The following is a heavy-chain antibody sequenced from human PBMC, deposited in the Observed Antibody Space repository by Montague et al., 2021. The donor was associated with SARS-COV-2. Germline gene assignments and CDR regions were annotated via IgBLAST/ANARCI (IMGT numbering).Heavy chain of an antibody. Sequence: TLSLTCTVSGSSIRSGGYYWTWIRQHPGKGLEWIGYIVHTGRAYYNPSVETRVNISVDTSNNLFSLRLSSVTAADTAMYFCARVRLFYYLDYWGQGTLVTVSS. V-gene: IGHV4-31*03. D-gene: IGHD2/OR15-2a*01. J-gene: IGHJ4*02. CDR3: ARVRLFYYLDY. CDR2: IVHTGRA. CDR1: GSSIRSGGYY.